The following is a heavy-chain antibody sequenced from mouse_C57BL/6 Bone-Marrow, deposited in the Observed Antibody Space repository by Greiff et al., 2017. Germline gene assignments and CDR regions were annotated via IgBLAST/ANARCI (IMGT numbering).Heavy chain of an antibody. Sequence: DVHLVESEGGLVQPGSSMKLSCTASGFTFSDYYMAWVRQVPEKGLEWVANINYDGSSTYYLDSLKSRFIISRDNAKNILYLQMSSLKSEDTATYYCTRLRLLREAMDYWGQGTSVTVSS. J-gene: IGHJ4*01. V-gene: IGHV5-16*01. D-gene: IGHD2-3*01. CDR2: INYDGSST. CDR1: GFTFSDYY. CDR3: TRLRLLREAMDY.